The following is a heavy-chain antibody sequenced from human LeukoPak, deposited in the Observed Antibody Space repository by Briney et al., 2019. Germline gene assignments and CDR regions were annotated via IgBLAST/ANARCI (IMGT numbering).Heavy chain of an antibody. CDR1: GGSISSSSYY. V-gene: IGHV4-39*07. Sequence: SETLSLTCTVSGGSISSSSYYWGWIRQPPGKGLEWIGSIYYSGSTYYNPSLKSRVTISVDTFKNQFSLKLSSVTAADTAVYYCARGVWASWRSDDGYWGQGTLVTVSS. J-gene: IGHJ4*02. CDR2: IYYSGST. CDR3: ARGVWASWRSDDGY. D-gene: IGHD3-16*01.